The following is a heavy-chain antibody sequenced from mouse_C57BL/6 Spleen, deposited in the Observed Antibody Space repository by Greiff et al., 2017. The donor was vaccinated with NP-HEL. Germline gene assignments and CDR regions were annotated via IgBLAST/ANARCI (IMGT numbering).Heavy chain of an antibody. CDR1: GYTFTSYW. D-gene: IGHD3-2*02. CDR2: IDPSDSET. CDR3: ARGRDSSGPLYYFDY. V-gene: IGHV1-52*01. J-gene: IGHJ2*01. Sequence: QVQLQQPGAELVRPGSSVKLSCKASGYTFTSYWMHWVKQRPIQGLEWIGNIDPSDSETHYNQQFKDKATLTVDKSSSTAYMQLSSLTSEDSAVYYCARGRDSSGPLYYFDYWGQGTTLTVSS.